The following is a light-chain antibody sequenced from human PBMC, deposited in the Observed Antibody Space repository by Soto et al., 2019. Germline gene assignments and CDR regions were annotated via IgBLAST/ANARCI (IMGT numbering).Light chain of an antibody. CDR2: AAS. CDR3: ARYNIAPRM. V-gene: IGKV1-27*01. J-gene: IGKJ1*01. Sequence: DIQMTQSPSSLSASVGDRVTITCRASQVISNYLAWFQQNPGKVPKLLLYAASTLQSWVPSRFSGSASGTDFTLAISSLQPEDVATDYCARYNIAPRMFGKGTGVEIK. CDR1: QVISNY.